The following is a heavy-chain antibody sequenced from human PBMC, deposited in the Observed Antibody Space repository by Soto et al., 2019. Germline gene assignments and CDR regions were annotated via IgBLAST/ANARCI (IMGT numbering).Heavy chain of an antibody. CDR1: GGSISSYY. CDR2: IYYSGST. J-gene: IGHJ4*02. Sequence: SETLSLTCTVSGGSISSYYWSWIRQPPGKGLEWIGYIYYSGSTNYNPSLKSRVTISVDTSKNQFSLKLSSVTAADTAVYYCARDIGSSWILDYWGQGTLVTVSS. V-gene: IGHV4-59*01. CDR3: ARDIGSSWILDY. D-gene: IGHD6-13*01.